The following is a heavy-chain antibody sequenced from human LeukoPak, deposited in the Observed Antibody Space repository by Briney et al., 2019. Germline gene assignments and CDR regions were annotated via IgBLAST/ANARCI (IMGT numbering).Heavy chain of an antibody. CDR2: IYDSGNT. CDR3: ARHDCDSSRCSVNWFDP. J-gene: IGHJ5*02. V-gene: IGHV4-39*01. CDR1: GVSMSSSPYY. Sequence: KRSETLSLTCTVSGVSMSSSPYYWGWIRQPPGKGLEWIGTIYDSGNTNYNPSLRSRLTISVDTSRNQFSLKLSSVTAADTAVYYCARHDCDSSRCSVNWFDPWGQGTLDSVSS. D-gene: IGHD2/OR15-2a*01.